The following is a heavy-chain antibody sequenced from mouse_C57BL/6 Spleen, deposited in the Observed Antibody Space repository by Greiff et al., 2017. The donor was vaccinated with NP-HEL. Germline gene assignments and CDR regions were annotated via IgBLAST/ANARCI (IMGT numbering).Heavy chain of an antibody. D-gene: IGHD2-4*01. Sequence: VKLQESGAELARPGASVKLSCKASGYTFTSYGISWVKQRTGQGLEWIGEIYPRSGNTYYNEKFKGKATLTADKSSSTAYMELRSLTSEDSAVYFCARVGLYYDYDVYYFDYWGQSTTLTVSS. CDR3: ARVGLYYDYDVYYFDY. J-gene: IGHJ2*01. CDR2: IYPRSGNT. V-gene: IGHV1-81*01. CDR1: GYTFTSYG.